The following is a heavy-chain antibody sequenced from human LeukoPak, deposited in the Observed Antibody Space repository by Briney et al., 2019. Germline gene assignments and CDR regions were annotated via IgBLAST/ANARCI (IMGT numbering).Heavy chain of an antibody. CDR1: GYTFINHW. Sequence: GASVKVSCKASGYTFINHWMHWVRQAPGQGLEWVGLINPTGTATLYAQKFQGRITLTRDMSATTDYMELGSLTSEDTAVYYCARDNSVGDIAWWFDPWGQGTLVTVSS. J-gene: IGHJ5*02. CDR3: ARDNSVGDIAWWFDP. CDR2: INPTGTAT. D-gene: IGHD1-26*01. V-gene: IGHV1-46*01.